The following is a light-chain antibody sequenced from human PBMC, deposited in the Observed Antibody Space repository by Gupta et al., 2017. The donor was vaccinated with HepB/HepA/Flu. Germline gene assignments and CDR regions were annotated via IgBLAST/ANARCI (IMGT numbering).Light chain of an antibody. CDR1: SSNIGSNT. CDR3: AAWEDSLNGRV. CDR2: SNN. Sequence: QSVLTQPPSASGPPGQRVTISCSGSSSNIGSNTVNWYQQLPGTAPKLLIYSNNQRPSGVPDRFSGSKSGTSASLAISGLQSEDEADYYCAAWEDSLNGRVFGGGTKLTVL. J-gene: IGLJ3*02. V-gene: IGLV1-44*01.